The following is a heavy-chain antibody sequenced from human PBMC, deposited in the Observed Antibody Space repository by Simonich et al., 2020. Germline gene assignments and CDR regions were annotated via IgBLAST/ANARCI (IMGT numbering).Heavy chain of an antibody. D-gene: IGHD7-27*01. CDR2: INPNRAGT. Sequence: QVQLVQSGAEVKKPGASVKVSCKASGYTFTGYYMHWVRQAPGQGLEWMGWINPNRAGTNYAQKFQGRVTMTRDTSISTAYMELSRLRSDDTAVYYCARGRLTGDKGAFDIWGQGTMVTVSS. CDR3: ARGRLTGDKGAFDI. V-gene: IGHV1-2*02. CDR1: GYTFTGYY. J-gene: IGHJ3*02.